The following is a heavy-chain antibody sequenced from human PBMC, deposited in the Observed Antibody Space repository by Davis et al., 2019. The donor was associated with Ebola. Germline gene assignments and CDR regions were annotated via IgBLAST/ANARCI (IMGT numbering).Heavy chain of an antibody. CDR3: ARGGGSTQLGIDY. Sequence: ASVKVSCKASGYTFTTYDINWVRQATGQGLEWMGWIYPSNGKTNYAQRVQGRVTMTTDTSTSTAYMELRSLRSDDTAVYYCARGGGSTQLGIDYWGQGTLVTVSS. CDR2: IYPSNGKT. J-gene: IGHJ4*02. V-gene: IGHV1-18*01. D-gene: IGHD3-10*01. CDR1: GYTFTTYD.